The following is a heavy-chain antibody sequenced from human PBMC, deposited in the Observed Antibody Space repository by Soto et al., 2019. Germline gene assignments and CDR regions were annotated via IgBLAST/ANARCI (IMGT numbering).Heavy chain of an antibody. J-gene: IGHJ6*02. Sequence: SQTLSLTCAISGDSVSSNSAAWNWIRQSPSRGLEWLGRTYYRSKWYNDYAVSVKSRITINPDTSKNQFSLQLNSATPEDTAVYYCARGLGELHMYYYGMDVWGQGTTVTVSS. CDR3: ARGLGELHMYYYGMDV. V-gene: IGHV6-1*01. CDR1: GDSVSSNSAA. D-gene: IGHD1-7*01. CDR2: TYYRSKWYN.